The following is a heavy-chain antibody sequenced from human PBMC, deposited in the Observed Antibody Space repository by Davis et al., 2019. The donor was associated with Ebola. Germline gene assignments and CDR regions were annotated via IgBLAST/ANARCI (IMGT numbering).Heavy chain of an antibody. Sequence: GESLKISCAASGFSFSSFTMNWVRQAPGKGLEWVSSISGRSRYIYSADSVKGRFTISRDNAKNSLYLQMNSLRAEDTAVYYCAKDEDIVVVPAGGYFDYWGQGTLVTVSS. V-gene: IGHV3-21*04. CDR2: ISGRSRYI. CDR1: GFSFSSFT. J-gene: IGHJ4*02. CDR3: AKDEDIVVVPAGGYFDY. D-gene: IGHD2-2*01.